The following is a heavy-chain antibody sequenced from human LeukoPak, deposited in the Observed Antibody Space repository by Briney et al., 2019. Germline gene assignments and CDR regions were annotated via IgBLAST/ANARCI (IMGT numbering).Heavy chain of an antibody. J-gene: IGHJ4*02. CDR2: IRSSSET. D-gene: IGHD3-16*01. CDR3: ARDSDGWLRRLGPAAIDY. Sequence: PGGSLRLSCAASGFIFSQYSMNWVRQAPGKGLEWVSHIRSSSETFYADSVKGRFTISRDNAKNSLYLQMNSLRAEDTAVYYCARDSDGWLRRLGPAAIDYWGQGTLVTVSS. V-gene: IGHV3-21*05. CDR1: GFIFSQYS.